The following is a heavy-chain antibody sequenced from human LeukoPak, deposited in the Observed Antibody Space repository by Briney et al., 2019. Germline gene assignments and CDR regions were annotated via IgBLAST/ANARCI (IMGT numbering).Heavy chain of an antibody. Sequence: GGSLRLSCAASGFTFSSYAMHWVRQAPGKGLEWVTIISFDGSNKYYADSVKGRFTISRDNSKNTLYLQMDSLRAEDTAVYYCARDRNTDFWSGYYTNYFDYWGQGTLVTVSS. CDR1: GFTFSSYA. CDR3: ARDRNTDFWSGYYTNYFDY. V-gene: IGHV3-30*04. D-gene: IGHD3-3*01. CDR2: ISFDGSNK. J-gene: IGHJ4*02.